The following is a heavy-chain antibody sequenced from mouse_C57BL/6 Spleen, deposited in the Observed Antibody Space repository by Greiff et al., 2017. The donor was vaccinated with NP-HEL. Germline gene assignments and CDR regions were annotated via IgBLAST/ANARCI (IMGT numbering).Heavy chain of an antibody. CDR1: GYTFTSYW. CDR3: ARGITTVVAPDYLDY. D-gene: IGHD1-1*01. V-gene: IGHV1-61*01. Sequence: QVQLQQPGAELVRPGSSVKLSCKASGYTFTSYWMDWVKQRPGQGLEWIGNIYPSDSETHYNQKFKDKATLTVDKSSSTAYMQRSSLTSEDSAVYYCARGITTVVAPDYLDYWGQGTTRTVSS. CDR2: IYPSDSET. J-gene: IGHJ2*01.